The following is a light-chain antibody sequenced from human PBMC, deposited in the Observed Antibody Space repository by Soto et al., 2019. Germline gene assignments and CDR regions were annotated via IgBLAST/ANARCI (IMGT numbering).Light chain of an antibody. CDR1: QSISSY. V-gene: IGKV1-5*03. CDR3: QQYNTYPT. CDR2: KAS. Sequence: DIQMTQSPSSLSASVGDRVTITCRASQSISSYLNWYQQKPGKAPKVLIYKASSLESGVPSRFSGSGSGTEFTLTISSLQPDDFATYYCQQYNTYPTFGGGTKVDIK. J-gene: IGKJ4*01.